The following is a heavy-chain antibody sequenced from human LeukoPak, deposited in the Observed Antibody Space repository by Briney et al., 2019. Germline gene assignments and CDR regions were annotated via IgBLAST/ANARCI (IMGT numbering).Heavy chain of an antibody. D-gene: IGHD6-19*01. CDR1: GGSISSYY. J-gene: IGHJ6*02. Sequence: SETLSLTCTVSGGSISSYYWNWVRQPPGKGLEWIAYIYYSGSTSSNPSLKSRVTISVDTSKNQFSLKLSSVTAADTAVYYCARSQSTGWYNGGLDVWGQGTTVTVSS. V-gene: IGHV4-59*08. CDR2: IYYSGST. CDR3: ARSQSTGWYNGGLDV.